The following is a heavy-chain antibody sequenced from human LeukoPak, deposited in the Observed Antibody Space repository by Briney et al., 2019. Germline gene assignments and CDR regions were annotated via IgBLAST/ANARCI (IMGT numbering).Heavy chain of an antibody. CDR2: ISRSGSTK. J-gene: IGHJ4*02. CDR1: GFTFSDYN. CDR3: ARGRVGAFDY. D-gene: IGHD1-26*01. V-gene: IGHV3-11*01. Sequence: GGSLRFSCAASGFTFSDYNMRWIRQAPGKGLEWVSSISRSGSTKYYADSVKGRFTISRDNAKNSLFLQMNSLRAEDTAVYYCARGRVGAFDYWGQGTLVTVSS.